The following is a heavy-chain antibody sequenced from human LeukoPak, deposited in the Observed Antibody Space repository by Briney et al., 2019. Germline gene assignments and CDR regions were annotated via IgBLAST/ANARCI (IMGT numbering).Heavy chain of an antibody. D-gene: IGHD2-2*02. CDR2: ISGSGGST. V-gene: IGHV3-23*01. J-gene: IGHJ5*02. CDR3: AKGPTKGYCSSTSCYIVDWFDP. Sequence: GGSLRLSCAASGLTFSSYAMSWVRQAPGKGLESVSAISGSGGSTYYADSVKGRFTIPRDNSKNTLYLQMNSLRAEDTAVYYCAKGPTKGYCSSTSCYIVDWFDPWGQGTLVTVSS. CDR1: GLTFSSYA.